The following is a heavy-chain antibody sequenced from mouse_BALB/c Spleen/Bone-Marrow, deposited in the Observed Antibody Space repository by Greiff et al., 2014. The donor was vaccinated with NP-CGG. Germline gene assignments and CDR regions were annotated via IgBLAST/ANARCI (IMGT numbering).Heavy chain of an antibody. D-gene: IGHD1-2*01. V-gene: IGHV2-9*02. Sequence: VNLVESGPGLVAPSQSLSTTCTVSGFSLTNYGVHWVRQPPGKGLEWLGVIWAGGSTNYNSALMSRLSISKDNSKSQVFFKMNSLQTDDTAMYYCARIATATGAMDYWGQGTSVTVSS. J-gene: IGHJ4*01. CDR2: IWAGGST. CDR3: ARIATATGAMDY. CDR1: GFSLTNYG.